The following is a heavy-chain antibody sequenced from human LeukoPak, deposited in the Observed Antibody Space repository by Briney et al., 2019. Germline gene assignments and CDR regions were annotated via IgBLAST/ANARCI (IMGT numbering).Heavy chain of an antibody. J-gene: IGHJ4*02. D-gene: IGHD4-23*01. CDR2: IRYDGSNK. V-gene: IGHV3-30*02. CDR1: GFTFSDYG. Sequence: PGGSLRLSCVASGFTFSDYGMHWVRQAPGKGLDWVAFIRYDGSNKYYTDSVKGRFTISRDNSKNTLYLQMNSLRPDDTALYYCAKDRGTVADYWGQGALVTVSS. CDR3: AKDRGTVADY.